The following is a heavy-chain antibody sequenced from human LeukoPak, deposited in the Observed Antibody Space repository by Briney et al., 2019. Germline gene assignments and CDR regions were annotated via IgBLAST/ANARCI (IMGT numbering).Heavy chain of an antibody. Sequence: PGGSLRLSCAASGFTFSSYEMNWVRQAPGKGLEWVSYISSSGSTIYYADSVKGRSTITRDNAKNSLYLQMNSLRAEDTAVYYCARDSAYSYGNFDYWGQGTLVTVSS. CDR3: ARDSAYSYGNFDY. CDR1: GFTFSSYE. V-gene: IGHV3-48*03. J-gene: IGHJ4*02. D-gene: IGHD5-18*01. CDR2: ISSSGSTI.